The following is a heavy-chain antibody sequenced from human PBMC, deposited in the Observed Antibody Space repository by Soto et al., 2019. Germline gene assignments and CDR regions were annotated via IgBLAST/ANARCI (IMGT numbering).Heavy chain of an antibody. Sequence: QVQLQESGPGLVKPSLTLSLTCTVSGGSISSGGYYWSWIRQHPGKGLEWIGYIYYSGSTYYNPSLKSRVTISVDTSKNQFSLKLSSVTAADTAVYYCARRYGDYVAWYFDLWGRGTLVTVSS. J-gene: IGHJ2*01. CDR3: ARRYGDYVAWYFDL. CDR1: GGSISSGGYY. CDR2: IYYSGST. D-gene: IGHD4-17*01. V-gene: IGHV4-31*03.